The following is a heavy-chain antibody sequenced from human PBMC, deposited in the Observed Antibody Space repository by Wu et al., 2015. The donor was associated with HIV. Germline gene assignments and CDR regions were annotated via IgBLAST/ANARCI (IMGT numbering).Heavy chain of an antibody. V-gene: IGHV1-2*02. Sequence: QVQLMQSGAELKKPGASVTVSCKTSGYIFTDYYLHWVRQAPGQGLEWMGWINPNTGGATYVQKFQGRVTMTRDTSISTLFMELSRLTSDDTAVYYCARDCSDSSCFDYWGQGTLVTV. CDR3: ARDCSDSSCFDY. CDR1: GYIFTDYY. CDR2: INPNTGGA. J-gene: IGHJ4*02. D-gene: IGHD6-6*01.